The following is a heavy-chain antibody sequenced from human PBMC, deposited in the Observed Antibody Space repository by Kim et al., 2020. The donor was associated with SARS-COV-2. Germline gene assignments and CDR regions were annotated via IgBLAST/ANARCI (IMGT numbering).Heavy chain of an antibody. J-gene: IGHJ2*01. CDR2: IYHSGST. Sequence: SETLSLTCAVSGGSISSSNWWSWVRQPPGKGLEWIGEIYHSGSTNYNPSLKSRVTISVDKSKNQFSLKLSSVTAADTAVYYCARPGRIRFLEWLSRGWYFDLWGRGTLVTVSS. D-gene: IGHD3-3*01. CDR1: GGSISSSNW. V-gene: IGHV4-4*02. CDR3: ARPGRIRFLEWLSRGWYFDL.